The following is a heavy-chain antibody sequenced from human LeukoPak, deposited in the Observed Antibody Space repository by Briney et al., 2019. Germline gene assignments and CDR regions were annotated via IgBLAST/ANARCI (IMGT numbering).Heavy chain of an antibody. J-gene: IGHJ6*02. D-gene: IGHD6-19*01. V-gene: IGHV4-39*01. CDR2: FYYSGNT. CDR3: ARVVQQWHSGYYYGMDV. Sequence: SETLSLTCSISGGSISSSSYYWGWIRQPPGKGLEWIGSFYYSGNTYYNPPLKSRVTISVDTSKNEFSLNLRSVTAADTAVYYCARVVQQWHSGYYYGMDVWGQGTTVTVSS. CDR1: GGSISSSSYY.